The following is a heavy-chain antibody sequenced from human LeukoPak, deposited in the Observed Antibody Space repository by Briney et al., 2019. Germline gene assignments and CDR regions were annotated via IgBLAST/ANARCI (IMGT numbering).Heavy chain of an antibody. V-gene: IGHV4-30-4*08. CDR2: IYYSGST. CDR1: GGSISSGDYY. Sequence: SETLSLTCTVSGGSISSGDYYWSWIRQPPGKGLVWIGYIYYSGSTYYNPSLKSRVTISVDTSNNQFSLKLSSVTAADTAVYYCARDRITIETRAFDIWGQGTMVTVSS. CDR3: ARDRITIETRAFDI. J-gene: IGHJ3*02. D-gene: IGHD3-3*01.